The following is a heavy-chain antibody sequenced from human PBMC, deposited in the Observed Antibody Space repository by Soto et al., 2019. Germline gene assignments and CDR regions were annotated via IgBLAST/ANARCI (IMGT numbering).Heavy chain of an antibody. J-gene: IGHJ6*02. CDR2: ISSTAGRTS. D-gene: IGHD2-21*01. CDR1: GFTFNTYP. CDR3: AKGVLWFHYAMEV. Sequence: GGSLRLSCATSGFTFNTYPMTWVRQAPGKGLEWVASISSTAGRTSSYADSVKGRFAIGRDFSDNSVYLEMNNLRADDTAVDFCAKGVLWFHYAMEVWGQGATVTVSS. V-gene: IGHV3-23*01.